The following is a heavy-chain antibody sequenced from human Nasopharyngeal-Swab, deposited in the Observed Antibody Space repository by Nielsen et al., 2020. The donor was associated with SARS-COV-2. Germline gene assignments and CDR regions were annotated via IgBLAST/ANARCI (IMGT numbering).Heavy chain of an antibody. CDR3: ARVPTMEVMYYYYGMDV. CDR1: GFTFSSYW. J-gene: IGHJ6*02. V-gene: IGHV3-74*01. Sequence: GESLKISCSASGFTFSSYWMHWVRQAPGKGLVWVSRINSDGSSTSYADSVKGRFTISRDNAKNTLYLQMNSLRAEDTAVYYCARVPTMEVMYYYYGMDVWGQGTTVTVFS. CDR2: INSDGSST. D-gene: IGHD3-10*01.